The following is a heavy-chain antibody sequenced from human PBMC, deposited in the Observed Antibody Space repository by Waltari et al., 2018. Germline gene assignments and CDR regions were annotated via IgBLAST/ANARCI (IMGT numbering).Heavy chain of an antibody. V-gene: IGHV4-34*01. CDR3: ARYGEVPASYFFDF. Sequence: QVQLHQWGAGQLKPSETLSLTCAVSGESFLGHFWSWIRQSPGKGLEWLGSIHYSGSTNYNPTLESRLSLSVDPPKTRFSLSLTSVTAADAALYFCARYGEVPASYFFDFLGQGTLVTVSS. CDR1: GESFLGHF. CDR2: IHYSGST. J-gene: IGHJ4*01. D-gene: IGHD2-21*01.